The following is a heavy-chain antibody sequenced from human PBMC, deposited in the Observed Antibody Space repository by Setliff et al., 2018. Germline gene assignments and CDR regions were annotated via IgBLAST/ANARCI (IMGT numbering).Heavy chain of an antibody. CDR2: ISAYNGDT. CDR1: GFTFRNYA. CDR3: ARINFYVSSGYYYAPEL. J-gene: IGHJ4*02. V-gene: IGHV1-18*01. D-gene: IGHD3-22*01. Sequence: ASVKVSCKASGFTFRNYAISWVRQAPGQGLEWMGWISAYNGDTTYTQNLQGRVTVTTDTSTTTAYMELRSLRADDTAVYYCARINFYVSSGYYYAPELWGQGTTVTVSS.